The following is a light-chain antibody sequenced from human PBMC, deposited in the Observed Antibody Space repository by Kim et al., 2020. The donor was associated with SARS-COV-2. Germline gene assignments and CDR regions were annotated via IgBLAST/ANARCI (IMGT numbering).Light chain of an antibody. J-gene: IGKJ2*01. CDR2: AVS. V-gene: IGKV1-27*01. CDR1: QAIRKY. Sequence: DIQMTQSPSSLSASVGDRVTITCRASQAIRKYVAWYQQKPGKIPKLLIHAVSTLQSGVPSRFSGGGSGTDFTLTIRGLQPEDVATYYWQTYDTVPYNFGQRTKLVI. CDR3: QTYDTVPYN.